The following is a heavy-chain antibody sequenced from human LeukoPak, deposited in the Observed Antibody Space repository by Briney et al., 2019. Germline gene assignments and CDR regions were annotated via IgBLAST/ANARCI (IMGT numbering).Heavy chain of an antibody. CDR2: ISSSSSYI. CDR1: EFSFSSYG. V-gene: IGHV3-21*01. J-gene: IGHJ4*02. Sequence: PGGSLRLSCAASEFSFSSYGMHWVRQAPGKGLEWVSSISSSSSYIYYADSVKGRFTISRDNAKNSLYLQMNSLRAEDTAVYYCARDGVLLWFGSDYWGQGTLVTVSS. D-gene: IGHD3-10*01. CDR3: ARDGVLLWFGSDY.